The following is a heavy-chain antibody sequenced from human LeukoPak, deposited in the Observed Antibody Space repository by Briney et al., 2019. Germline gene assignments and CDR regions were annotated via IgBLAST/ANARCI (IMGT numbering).Heavy chain of an antibody. CDR1: GFTFSSYS. D-gene: IGHD3-10*01. J-gene: IGHJ4*02. CDR3: ARAPRELFDY. V-gene: IGHV3-21*01. CDR2: ISSSSSYI. Sequence: GGSLRLSCAASGFTFSSYSMNWVRQAPGKGLEWVSSISSSSSYIYYADSVRGRFTISRDNAKNSLYLQMNSLRAEDTAVYYCARAPRELFDYWGQGTLVTVSS.